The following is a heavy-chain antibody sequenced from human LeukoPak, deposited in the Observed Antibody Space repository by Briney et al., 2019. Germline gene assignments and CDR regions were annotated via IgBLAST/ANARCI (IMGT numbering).Heavy chain of an antibody. CDR2: IYTSGST. CDR3: ARGVRITIFGVAKTPYYYYYMDV. Sequence: SETLSLTCTVSGGSISSYYWSWIRQPAGKGLEWIGRIYTSGSTNYNPSLKSRVTMSVDTSKNQFSLKLSSVTAADTAVYHCARGVRITIFGVAKTPYYYYYMDVWGKGTTVTVSS. V-gene: IGHV4-4*07. CDR1: GGSISSYY. J-gene: IGHJ6*03. D-gene: IGHD3-3*01.